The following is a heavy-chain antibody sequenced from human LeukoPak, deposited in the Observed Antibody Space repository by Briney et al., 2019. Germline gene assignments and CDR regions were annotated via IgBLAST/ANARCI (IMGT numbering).Heavy chain of an antibody. D-gene: IGHD5-12*01. CDR1: GFNFSGYW. J-gene: IGHJ4*02. Sequence: GGSLRLSCVATGFNFSGYWMSWLRQPPGKGLEWVAQINQDGSEEYYMDSVKARFTISRDNAKNSVFLQMNSLRAEDTAVYYCVRDGGVSGYDLLDYWGQGTLVTVSS. V-gene: IGHV3-7*01. CDR3: VRDGGVSGYDLLDY. CDR2: INQDGSEE.